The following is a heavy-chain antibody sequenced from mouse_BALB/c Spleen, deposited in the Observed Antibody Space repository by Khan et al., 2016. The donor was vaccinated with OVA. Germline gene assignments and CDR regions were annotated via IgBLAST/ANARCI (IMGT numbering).Heavy chain of an antibody. CDR1: GHTFTKYG. J-gene: IGHJ4*01. CDR2: INTYTGEP. V-gene: IGHV9-3-1*01. CDR3: ARPPFCSYVLDN. Sequence: QIQLVQSGPELKKPGETVKISCKASGHTFTKYGMNWVKQAPGKGLKWMGWINTYTGEPTYADDFNGRFAFSLETSSSTAYLQINNLKNEDTATYFCARPPFCSYVLDNWGKGTSVTVPS.